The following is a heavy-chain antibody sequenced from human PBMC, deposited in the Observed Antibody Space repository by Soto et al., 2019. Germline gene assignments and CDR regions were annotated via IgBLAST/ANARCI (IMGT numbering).Heavy chain of an antibody. V-gene: IGHV1-69*13. CDR3: ARDMGQQHSDAFDI. CDR1: GYTFTGYY. D-gene: IGHD6-13*01. CDR2: INPIFGTA. Sequence: SVKVSCKASGYTFTGYYMHWVRQAPGQGLEWMGWINPIFGTANYAQKFQGRVTITADESTSTAYMELSSLRSEDTAVYYCARDMGQQHSDAFDIWGQGTMVTVSS. J-gene: IGHJ3*02.